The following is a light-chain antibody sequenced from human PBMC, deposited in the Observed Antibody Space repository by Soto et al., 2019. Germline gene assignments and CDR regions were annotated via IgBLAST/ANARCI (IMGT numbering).Light chain of an antibody. V-gene: IGKV2-28*01. CDR2: LGS. J-gene: IGKJ1*01. CDR1: QSLLHSNGYNY. Sequence: DIVMTQSPLSLPVTPGEPASISCRSSQSLLHSNGYNYLDWYLQKPGQSPQLLIYLGSNRASGVPDRFSGSGSGTDFTLKISRVEAADVGVYYCMHALQAHLTFGQGSKVDIX. CDR3: MHALQAHLT.